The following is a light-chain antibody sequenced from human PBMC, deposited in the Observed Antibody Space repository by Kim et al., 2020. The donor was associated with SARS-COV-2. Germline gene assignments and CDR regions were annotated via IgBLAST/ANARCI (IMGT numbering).Light chain of an antibody. CDR2: DVN. CDR3: SSYAGSNTFV. Sequence: QSALTQPPSASGSPGQSVTISCTGTSSDVGNYNYVSWYQQHPGKAPKLMIYDVNKRPSGVPDRFSGSKSGNTASLTVSGLQAEDEADYYCSSYAGSNTFVFGTGTKVTVL. V-gene: IGLV2-8*01. J-gene: IGLJ1*01. CDR1: SSDVGNYNY.